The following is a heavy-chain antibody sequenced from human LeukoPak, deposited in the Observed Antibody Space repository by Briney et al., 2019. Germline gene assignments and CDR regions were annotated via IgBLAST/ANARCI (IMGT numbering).Heavy chain of an antibody. J-gene: IGHJ3*02. CDR3: AKSNGYGLVDI. CDR2: IYSSGTT. Sequence: SETLSLTCTVSGGSIRSYNWHWIRQPAGKGLEWIGRIYSSGTTNYNASLKSRVTMSLDKSKSQFFLNLTSVTAADTAVYYCAKSNGYGLVDIWGQGTMVTVSS. CDR1: GGSIRSYN. D-gene: IGHD3-10*01. V-gene: IGHV4-4*07.